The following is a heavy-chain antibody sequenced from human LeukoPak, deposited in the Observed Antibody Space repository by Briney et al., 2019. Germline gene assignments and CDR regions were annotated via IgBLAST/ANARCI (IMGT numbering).Heavy chain of an antibody. CDR2: INHSGIT. CDR3: ARVVRYYNVGHYYGMDV. CDR1: GGSFSDSY. Sequence: PSETLSLTCAVFGGSFSDSYWSWIRQPPGKGLEWIGEINHSGITNYNPSLKSRVTISVDTSKNQFSLKLSSVTAADTAVYYCARVVRYYNVGHYYGMDVWGQGTTVNVSS. J-gene: IGHJ6*02. D-gene: IGHD3-10*01. V-gene: IGHV4-34*01.